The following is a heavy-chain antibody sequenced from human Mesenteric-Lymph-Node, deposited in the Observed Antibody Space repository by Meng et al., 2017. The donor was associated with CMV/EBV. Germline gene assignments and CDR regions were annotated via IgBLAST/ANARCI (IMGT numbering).Heavy chain of an antibody. V-gene: IGHV3-53*01. J-gene: IGHJ3*02. Sequence: GESLKTSCAASGFTVSSNYMSWVRQAPGEGLEWVSVIYSGDSTYYADSVTGRFTISRDNSKNTLYLQMNSLRAEDTAVYYCARRSNYNAFDIWGQGTMVTVSS. CDR2: IYSGDST. CDR1: GFTVSSNY. D-gene: IGHD1-7*01. CDR3: ARRSNYNAFDI.